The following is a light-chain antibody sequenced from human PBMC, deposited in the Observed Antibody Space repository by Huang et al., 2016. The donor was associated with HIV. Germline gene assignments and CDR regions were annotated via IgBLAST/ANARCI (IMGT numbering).Light chain of an antibody. Sequence: EIVMTQSPATLSVSPGERATLSCRASQSVSSNLAWYQQKPGQAPRLLIYAASTRATSIPARFSGSGSGTEFTLTISSLQSEDFAVYYCQQYNNWPRTFGQGTKVEIK. CDR2: AAS. V-gene: IGKV3-15*01. CDR1: QSVSSN. J-gene: IGKJ1*01. CDR3: QQYNNWPRT.